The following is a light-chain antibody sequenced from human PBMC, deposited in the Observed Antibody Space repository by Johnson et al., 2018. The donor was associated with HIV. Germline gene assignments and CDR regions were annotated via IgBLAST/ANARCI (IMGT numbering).Light chain of an antibody. J-gene: IGLJ1*01. Sequence: QSVLTQPPSVSAAPGQKVTISCSGSSSNIGNNYVSWYQQVPGTAPKLLIYDNNKRPSGIPDRFSGSKSGTSATLGITGLRTGDDADYYCGTWDNSLSVFVFGTGTKVTVL. CDR2: DNN. CDR3: GTWDNSLSVFV. CDR1: SSNIGNNY. V-gene: IGLV1-51*01.